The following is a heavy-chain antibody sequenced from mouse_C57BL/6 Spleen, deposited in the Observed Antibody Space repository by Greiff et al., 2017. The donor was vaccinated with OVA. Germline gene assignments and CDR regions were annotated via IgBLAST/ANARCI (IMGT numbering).Heavy chain of an antibody. Sequence: QVTLKVSGPELVKPGASVKISCKASGYAFSSSWMNWVKQRPGKGLEWIGRIYPGDGDTNYNGKFKGKATLTADKSSSTAYMQLSSLTSEDSAVYFCAGSYYGYDGDYWGQGTTLTVSS. CDR1: GYAFSSSW. D-gene: IGHD2-9*01. J-gene: IGHJ2*01. CDR2: IYPGDGDT. CDR3: AGSYYGYDGDY. V-gene: IGHV1-82*01.